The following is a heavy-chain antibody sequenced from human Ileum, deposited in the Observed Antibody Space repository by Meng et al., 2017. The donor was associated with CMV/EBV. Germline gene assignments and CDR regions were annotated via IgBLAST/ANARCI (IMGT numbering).Heavy chain of an antibody. CDR1: GFTFSSHS. D-gene: IGHD3-22*01. J-gene: IGHJ4*02. V-gene: IGHV3-21*01. CDR2: ISCSNTYI. Sequence: GGSLRLSCAASGFTFSSHSMNWVRQAPGKGQEWVSSISCSNTYISYADSVKGRFTISRDNAKNDLYLQMNSLRAEDTARYYCARDDAQYYYDSSGSLDYWGQGTLVTVSS. CDR3: ARDDAQYYYDSSGSLDY.